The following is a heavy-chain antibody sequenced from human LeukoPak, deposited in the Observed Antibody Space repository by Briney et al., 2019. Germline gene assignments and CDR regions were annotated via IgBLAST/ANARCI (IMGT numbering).Heavy chain of an antibody. CDR1: GGSISSGSYY. D-gene: IGHD4-11*01. V-gene: IGHV4-39*01. Sequence: SETLSLTCTVSGGSISSGSYYWSWIRQSPGKGLEWIGSIYYSGSTYYNPSLKSRLTISVDTSENQFSLKLSSVTAADTAVYYCVTSNYGRFDPWGQGTLVTVSS. CDR2: IYYSGST. J-gene: IGHJ5*02. CDR3: VTSNYGRFDP.